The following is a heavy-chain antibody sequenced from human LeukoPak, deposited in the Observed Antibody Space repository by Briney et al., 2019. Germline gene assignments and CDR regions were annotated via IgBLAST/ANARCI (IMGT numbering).Heavy chain of an antibody. CDR3: ARSMGIAAAGINWFDP. D-gene: IGHD6-13*01. J-gene: IGHJ5*02. Sequence: PSETLSLTCAVSGGSISSSNWWSWVRQPPGKGLEWIGEIYHSGSTNYNPSLKSRVTISVDKSKNQFSLKLSSVTAADTAVYYCARSMGIAAAGINWFDPWGQGTLVTVSS. CDR1: GGSISSSNW. CDR2: IYHSGST. V-gene: IGHV4-4*02.